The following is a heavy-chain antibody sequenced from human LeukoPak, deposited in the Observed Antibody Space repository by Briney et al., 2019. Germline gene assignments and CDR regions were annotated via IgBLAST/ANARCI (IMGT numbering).Heavy chain of an antibody. CDR2: INPNSGGT. V-gene: IGHV1-2*02. J-gene: IGHJ6*02. CDR3: ARVVQDDYYYYGMDV. Sequence: ASVKVSCKASGYTFTGYYMHWVRQAPGQGLEWSGWINPNSGGTNYAQKFQGRVTMTRDTSISTAYMELSRLRSDDTAVYYCARVVQDDYYYYGMDVWGQGTTVTVSS. CDR1: GYTFTGYY.